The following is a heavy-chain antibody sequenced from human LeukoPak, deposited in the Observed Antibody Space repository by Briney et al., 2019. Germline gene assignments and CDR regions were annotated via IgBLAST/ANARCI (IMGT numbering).Heavy chain of an antibody. J-gene: IGHJ5*02. CDR2: IYYSGST. CDR1: GGSISSYY. V-gene: IGHV4-59*08. CDR3: ARAGQNDGYNEEDWFDP. D-gene: IGHD5-24*01. Sequence: PSETLSLTCTVSGGSISSYYWSWIRQPPGKGLEWIGYIYYSGSTNYNPSLKSRVTISVDTSKNQFSLKLSSVTAADTAVYYCARAGQNDGYNEEDWFDPWGQGTLVTVSS.